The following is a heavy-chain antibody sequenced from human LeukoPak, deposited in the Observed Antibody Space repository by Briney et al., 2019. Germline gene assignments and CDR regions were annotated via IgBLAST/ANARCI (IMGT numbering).Heavy chain of an antibody. CDR1: GFTFSLYA. V-gene: IGHV3-23*01. CDR3: AKHNSGNFIYFDS. CDR2: ITGSGGTT. J-gene: IGHJ4*02. Sequence: QPGGSLRLSCAASGFTFSLYAMSWVRQAPGKGLEWVSGITGSGGTTYYADSVKGRFTLSRDNSKNTLYLQMNSLGAEDTAVYYCAKHNSGNFIYFDSWGQGAPATVSS. D-gene: IGHD2/OR15-2a*01.